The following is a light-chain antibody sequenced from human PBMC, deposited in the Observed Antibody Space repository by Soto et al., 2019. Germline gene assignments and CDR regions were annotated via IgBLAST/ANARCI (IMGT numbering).Light chain of an antibody. V-gene: IGKV1-5*01. CDR1: RSISNW. J-gene: IGKJ4*01. CDR3: QQYGSFSPIT. CDR2: DAS. Sequence: DIQTTQSPSSLSASIGDRVTITCRASRSISNWLAWYQQRPGIAPKLLIFDASILQSGVPSRFSGSGSGTEFTLSISRLQTDDFATYYCQQYGSFSPITFGGGTKVDI.